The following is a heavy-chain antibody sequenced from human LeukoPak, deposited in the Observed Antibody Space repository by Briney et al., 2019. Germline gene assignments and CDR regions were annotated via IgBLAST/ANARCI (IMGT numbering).Heavy chain of an antibody. CDR3: AKVDGITIFEVFDY. CDR2: ISGSGGST. J-gene: IGHJ4*02. V-gene: IGHV3-23*01. CDR1: GFTFSSYW. Sequence: PGGSLRLSCAASGFTFSSYWMHWVRQAPGKGLEWVSAISGSGGSTYYADSVKGRFTISRDNYKNTLYLQMNSLRAEDAAVYYCAKVDGITIFEVFDYWGQGTLVTVSS. D-gene: IGHD3-3*01.